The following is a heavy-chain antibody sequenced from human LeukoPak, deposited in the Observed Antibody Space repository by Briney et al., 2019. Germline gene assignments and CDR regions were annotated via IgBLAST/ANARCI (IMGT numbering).Heavy chain of an antibody. CDR1: GFTFSKCA. CDR2: ISGNGVTT. CDR3: ARDSSDAFDI. V-gene: IGHV3-23*01. D-gene: IGHD6-6*01. J-gene: IGHJ3*02. Sequence: SGGSLRLSCAASGFTFSKCAMSWVRQVPGKGLEWVSAISGNGVTTYSPDSVKGRFTISRDNSKNTLYLQMNSLRAEDTAVYYCARDSSDAFDIWGQGTMVTVSS.